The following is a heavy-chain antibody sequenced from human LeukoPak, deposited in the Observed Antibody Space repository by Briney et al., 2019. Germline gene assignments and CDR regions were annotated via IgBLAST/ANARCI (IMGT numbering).Heavy chain of an antibody. J-gene: IGHJ6*03. V-gene: IGHV3-66*01. Sequence: GGSLRLSCAASGFTVSSNYMSWVRQAPGEGLEWVSVIYSGGSTYYADSVKGRFTISRDNSKNTLYLQMNSLRAEDTAVYYCARGVVPAAIRNTRYYYMDVWGKGTTVTISS. CDR1: GFTVSSNY. CDR2: IYSGGST. D-gene: IGHD2-2*01. CDR3: ARGVVPAAIRNTRYYYMDV.